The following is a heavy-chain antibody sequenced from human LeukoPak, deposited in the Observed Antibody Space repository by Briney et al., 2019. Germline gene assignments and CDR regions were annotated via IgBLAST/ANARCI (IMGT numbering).Heavy chain of an antibody. CDR3: AREITNYYYYMDV. CDR1: GGSISSSSYY. V-gene: IGHV4-39*07. D-gene: IGHD1-20*01. CDR2: IYYSGST. J-gene: IGHJ6*03. Sequence: SGTLSLTCTVSGGSISSSSYYWGWIRQPPGKGLEWIGSIYYSGSTYYNPSLKSRVTISVDTSKNQFSLKLSSVTAADTAVYYCAREITNYYYYMDVWGKGTTVTVSS.